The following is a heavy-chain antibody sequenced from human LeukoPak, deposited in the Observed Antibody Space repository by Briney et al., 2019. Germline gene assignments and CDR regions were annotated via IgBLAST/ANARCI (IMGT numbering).Heavy chain of an antibody. Sequence: ESGPALVKPTQTLTVTCTFSGFSLSTSGMCVGWIRQPPGKALEWLALIDWDDDKFYSTSLKTRVTISKDTSKNQVVLTMTNMDPVDTATYYCARIQAYGGNSEGNYFNYWGQGTLVTVSS. D-gene: IGHD4-23*01. J-gene: IGHJ4*02. CDR2: IDWDDDK. V-gene: IGHV2-70*01. CDR1: GFSLSTSGMC. CDR3: ARIQAYGGNSEGNYFNY.